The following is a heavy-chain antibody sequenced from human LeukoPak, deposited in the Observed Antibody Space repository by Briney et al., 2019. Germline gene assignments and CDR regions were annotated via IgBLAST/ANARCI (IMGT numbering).Heavy chain of an antibody. Sequence: PSETLSLTCTVSGGSISSSSYYWGWIRQPPGKGLEWIGSIYYSGSTYYNPSLKSRVTISVDTSKNQFSLKLSSVTAADTAVYYCARGRVYYYGSGSYWHNWFDPWGQGTLVTVSS. CDR3: ARGRVYYYGSGSYWHNWFDP. D-gene: IGHD3-10*01. CDR2: IYYSGST. J-gene: IGHJ5*02. V-gene: IGHV4-39*01. CDR1: GGSISSSSYY.